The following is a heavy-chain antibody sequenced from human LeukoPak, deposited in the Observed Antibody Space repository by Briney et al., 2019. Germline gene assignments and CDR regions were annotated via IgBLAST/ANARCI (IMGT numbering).Heavy chain of an antibody. CDR1: GYTLTELS. CDR2: FDPEDGET. J-gene: IGHJ3*02. V-gene: IGHV1-24*01. D-gene: IGHD2-21*02. Sequence: ASVKVSCKVSGYTLTELSMHWVRQAPGKGLEWMGGFDPEDGETIYAQKFQGRVTMTEDTSTDTAYMELSSLRSEDTAVYYCATAVVVTANGGGAFDIWGQGTMVTVSS. CDR3: ATAVVVTANGGGAFDI.